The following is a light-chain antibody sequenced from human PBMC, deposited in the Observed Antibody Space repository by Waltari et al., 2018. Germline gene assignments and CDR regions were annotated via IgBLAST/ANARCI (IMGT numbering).Light chain of an antibody. CDR1: QGISSR. J-gene: IGKJ3*01. CDR2: DAS. CDR3: QQLSGYPFT. Sequence: DIQMTQSPSSVSASVGDRVTLTCRASQGISSRLAWYQQKPGKAPKLLIYDASSLHSGVPSRFSGSGSGTEFTLTISSLQPEDFATYYCQQLSGYPFTFGPGTKVDIK. V-gene: IGKV1-12*01.